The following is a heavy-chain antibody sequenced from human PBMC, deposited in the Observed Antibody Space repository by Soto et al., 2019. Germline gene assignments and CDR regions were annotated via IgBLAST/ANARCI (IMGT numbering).Heavy chain of an antibody. D-gene: IGHD3-22*01. CDR1: GYTLTELS. CDR2: FDPEDGET. V-gene: IGHV1-24*01. J-gene: IGHJ1*01. CDR3: AAFYDSSGYSAFQH. Sequence: VASVKVSCKVSGYTLTELSMHWVRQAPGKGLEWMGGFDPEDGETIYAQKFQGRVTMTEDTSTDTAYMELSSLRSEDTAVVYCAAFYDSSGYSAFQHWGQGTLVTVSS.